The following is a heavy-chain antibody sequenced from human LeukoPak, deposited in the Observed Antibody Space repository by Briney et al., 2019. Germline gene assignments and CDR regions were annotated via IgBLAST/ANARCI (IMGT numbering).Heavy chain of an antibody. D-gene: IGHD1-26*01. J-gene: IGHJ4*02. V-gene: IGHV3-23*01. CDR2: ITGSGGST. CDR1: GFTFSSYA. Sequence: GGSLRLSCTASGFTFSSYAMSWVRQAPGKGLEWVSAITGSGGSTYCADSVKGRFTISRDNSKNRMNLQMNSLRADDTAVYYCAKVAGSGSSSKHIDYWGQGTLVTVSS. CDR3: AKVAGSGSSSKHIDY.